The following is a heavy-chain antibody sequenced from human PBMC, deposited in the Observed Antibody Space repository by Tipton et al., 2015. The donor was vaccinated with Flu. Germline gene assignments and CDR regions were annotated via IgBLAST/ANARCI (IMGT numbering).Heavy chain of an antibody. D-gene: IGHD6-19*01. Sequence: TLSLTCSVSGASISSFYWSWIRQPPGKGLEWIGYISHSGSTNFNPSLKSRVTISADTSKNQLSLKLSSVTAADTAVYYCAREGGAGTANFDYWGQGTLVTVSS. CDR3: AREGGAGTANFDY. J-gene: IGHJ4*02. V-gene: IGHV4-59*01. CDR2: ISHSGST. CDR1: GASISSFY.